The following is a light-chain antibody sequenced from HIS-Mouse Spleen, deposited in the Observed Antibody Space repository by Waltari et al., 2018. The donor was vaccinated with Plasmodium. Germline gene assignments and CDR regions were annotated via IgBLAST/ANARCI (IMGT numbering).Light chain of an antibody. CDR1: ALPKKY. J-gene: IGLJ3*02. V-gene: IGLV3-10*01. CDR3: YSTDSSGNHRV. Sequence: SYELTQPPSVSVSPGQTARITCSGDALPKKYAYWYQQKSGQAPVLVIYEDSKRPSGIPERVSGSSSGTMATLNISGAQVEDEADYYCYSTDSSGNHRVFGGGTKLTVL. CDR2: EDS.